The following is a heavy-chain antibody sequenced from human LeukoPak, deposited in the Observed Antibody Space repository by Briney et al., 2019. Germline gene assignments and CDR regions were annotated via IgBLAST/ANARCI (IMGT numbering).Heavy chain of an antibody. Sequence: GGSLRLSCAASGFTFSSYAMSWVRQAPGKGLEWVSAISGSGGSTYYADSVKGRFTISRDNSKNTLYLQMNSLRAEDTAVYYCAKDRIMITFGGVIAHWGKGTLVTSPQ. V-gene: IGHV3-23*01. D-gene: IGHD3-16*01. CDR3: AKDRIMITFGGVIAH. J-gene: IGHJ5*02. CDR2: ISGSGGST. CDR1: GFTFSSYA.